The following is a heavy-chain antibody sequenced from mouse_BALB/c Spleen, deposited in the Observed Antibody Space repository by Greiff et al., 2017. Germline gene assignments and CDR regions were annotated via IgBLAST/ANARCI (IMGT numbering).Heavy chain of an antibody. CDR1: GFTFSSYG. D-gene: IGHD2-4*01. V-gene: IGHV5-6-3*01. J-gene: IGHJ2*01. CDR3: ARVGRLRVFDY. CDR2: INSNGGST. Sequence: EVQRVESGGGLVQPGGSLKLSCAASGFTFSSYGMSWVRQTPDKRLELVATINSNGGSTYYPDSVKGRFTISRDNAKNTLYLQMSSLKSEDTAMYYCARVGRLRVFDYWGQGTTLTVSS.